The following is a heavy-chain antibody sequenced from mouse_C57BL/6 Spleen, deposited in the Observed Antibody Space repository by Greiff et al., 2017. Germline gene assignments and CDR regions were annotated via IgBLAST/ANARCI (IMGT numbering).Heavy chain of an antibody. D-gene: IGHD2-5*01. J-gene: IGHJ3*01. V-gene: IGHV1-50*01. Sequence: QVQLQQPGAELVKPGASVKLSCKASGYTFTSYWMQWVKQRPGQGLEWIGEIDPSESYTNYNQKFKGKATLTVDTSSSTAYMQLSSLTSEDSAVYYCAKAGYSTIFADWGQGTLVTVSA. CDR2: IDPSESYT. CDR3: AKAGYSTIFAD. CDR1: GYTFTSYW.